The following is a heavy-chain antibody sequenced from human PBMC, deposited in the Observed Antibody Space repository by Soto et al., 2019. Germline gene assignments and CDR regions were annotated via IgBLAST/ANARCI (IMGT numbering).Heavy chain of an antibody. J-gene: IGHJ5*02. V-gene: IGHV1-69*13. CDR2: IIPIFGTA. CDR1: GGTFSSYA. Sequence: SVKVSCKASGGTFSSYAISWVRQAPGQGLEWMGGIIPIFGTANYAQKFQGRVTITADESTSTAYMELSSLRSEDTAVYYCAFRSTSGSYYMAFDPWGQGTLVTVSS. CDR3: AFRSTSGSYYMAFDP. D-gene: IGHD3-10*01.